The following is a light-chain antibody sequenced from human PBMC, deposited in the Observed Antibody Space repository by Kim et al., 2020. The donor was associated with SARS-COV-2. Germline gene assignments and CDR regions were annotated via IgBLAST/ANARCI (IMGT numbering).Light chain of an antibody. CDR2: DAS. V-gene: IGKV1-33*01. J-gene: IGKJ4*01. CDR1: QDISNY. Sequence: SSLSASVGDRVTITCQASQDISNYLNWYQQKPGKAPKLLIYDASNLETGVPSRFSGSGSGTDFTFTISSLQPEDIATYYCQQYDIFGGGTKVDIK. CDR3: QQYDI.